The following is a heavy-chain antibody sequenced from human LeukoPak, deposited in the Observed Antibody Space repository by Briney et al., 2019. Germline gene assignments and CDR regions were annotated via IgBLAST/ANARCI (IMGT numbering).Heavy chain of an antibody. CDR2: IYYTGGT. CDR1: GASISSNY. D-gene: IGHD6-19*01. CDR3: AKYGGSGWVIDY. Sequence: SETLSLTCTVSGASISSNYWTWIRQPTGKGLEYIGYIYYTGGTNYNPSLKSRVTISVDTSKNQFSLKLSSVTAADTAVYFCAKYGGSGWVIDYWGQGTLVTVSS. J-gene: IGHJ4*02. V-gene: IGHV4-59*08.